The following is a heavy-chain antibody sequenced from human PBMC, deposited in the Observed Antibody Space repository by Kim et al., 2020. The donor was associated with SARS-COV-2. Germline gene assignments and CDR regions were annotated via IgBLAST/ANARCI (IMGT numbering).Heavy chain of an antibody. CDR3: AREGSYYDSRGYYKHEDY. CDR2: ISSSGMTI. J-gene: IGHJ4*02. D-gene: IGHD3-22*01. V-gene: IGHV3-11*01. CDR1: GFTFSDYY. Sequence: GGSLRLSCAASGFTFSDYYMSWIRQAPGKGLEWVSYISSSGMTIYYADSVKGRFTISRDNAKNSVYLQMNSLRAEDTAVYYCAREGSYYDSRGYYKHEDYWGQGTLVTVSS.